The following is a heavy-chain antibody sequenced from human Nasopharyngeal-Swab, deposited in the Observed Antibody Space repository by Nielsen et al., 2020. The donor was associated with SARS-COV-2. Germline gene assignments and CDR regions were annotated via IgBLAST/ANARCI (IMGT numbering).Heavy chain of an antibody. CDR2: ISAYNGNT. D-gene: IGHD6-19*01. V-gene: IGHV1-18*04. CDR1: GYTFTSYD. J-gene: IGHJ4*02. CDR3: ERDHTEQWLVQDY. Sequence: ASLKVSSKASGYTFTSYDFSGVRQAPGQGLEGMGGISAYNGNTNYAQKLQGRVTMTTDTSTRTAYMELRSLRSDDTAVYYCERDHTEQWLVQDYWGQGTLVTVSS.